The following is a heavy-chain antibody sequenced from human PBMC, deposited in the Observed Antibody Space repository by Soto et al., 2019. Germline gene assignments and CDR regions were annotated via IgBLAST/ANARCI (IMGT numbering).Heavy chain of an antibody. CDR1: GFTFSSYG. J-gene: IGHJ4*02. CDR3: AIPLHSSSSDY. CDR2: ISYDGSNK. Sequence: QVQLVESGGGVVQPGRSLRLSCAASGFTFSSYGMHWVRQAPGKGLEWVAVISYDGSNKYYADSVKGRFTISRDNSKNPLYLQMNSLRAEDTAVYYCAIPLHSSSSDYWGQGTLVTVSS. V-gene: IGHV3-30*03. D-gene: IGHD6-6*01.